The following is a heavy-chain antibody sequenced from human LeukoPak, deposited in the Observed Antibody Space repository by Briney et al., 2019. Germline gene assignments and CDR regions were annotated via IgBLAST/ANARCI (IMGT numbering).Heavy chain of an antibody. V-gene: IGHV3-11*01. D-gene: IGHD5-18*01. J-gene: IGHJ4*02. CDR3: ATSAYSYGSYY. CDR1: GFTISDYY. Sequence: RGSLRFSFAASGFTISDYYMSWIRQAPWKGLEWVSYISCSGSTIYYYDSVKGRFTISRDNAKNPLYLQMNSLRAEDTAVYYCATSAYSYGSYYWGQGTLVTVSS. CDR2: ISCSGSTI.